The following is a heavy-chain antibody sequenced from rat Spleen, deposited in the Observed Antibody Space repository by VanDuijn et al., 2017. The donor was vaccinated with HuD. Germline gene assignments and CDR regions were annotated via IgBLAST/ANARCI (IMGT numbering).Heavy chain of an antibody. J-gene: IGHJ2*01. V-gene: IGHV5-29*01. D-gene: IGHD1-7*01. CDR1: GFTFSDYY. CDR2: ISSDGRRN. Sequence: EVQLVESDGGLVQPGRSLRLSCAASGFTFSDYYMAWVRQAPAKGLEWVATISSDGRRNYYRDSVKGRFTISRDSAKSSLYLQMDSLRSEDTATYYCARLWVFDSWGQGVMVTVSS. CDR3: ARLWVFDS.